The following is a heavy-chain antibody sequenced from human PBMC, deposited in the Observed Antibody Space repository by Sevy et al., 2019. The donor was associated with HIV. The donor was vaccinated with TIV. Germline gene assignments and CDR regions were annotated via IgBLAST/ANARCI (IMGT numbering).Heavy chain of an antibody. CDR2: INPNSGGT. Sequence: GASVKVSCKASGYTFTGYYMHWVRQAPGQGLEWMGWINPNSGGTNYAQKFQGWVTMTRDTSISTAYMELSRLRSDDTAVYYCARGLWIQLWNGAFDIWGQGTMVTVSS. V-gene: IGHV1-2*04. CDR1: GYTFTGYY. CDR3: ARGLWIQLWNGAFDI. D-gene: IGHD5-18*01. J-gene: IGHJ3*02.